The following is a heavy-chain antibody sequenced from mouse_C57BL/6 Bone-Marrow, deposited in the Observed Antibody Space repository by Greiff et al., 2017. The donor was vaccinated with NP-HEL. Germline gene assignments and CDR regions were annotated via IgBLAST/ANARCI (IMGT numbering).Heavy chain of an antibody. CDR2: IDPENGDT. CDR3: TTTPYFDY. Sequence: VQLQQSGAELVRPGASVKLSCTASGFNIKDDYMHWVKQRPEQGLEWIGWIDPENGDTEYAPKFQGKATITADTSSNTAYLQLSSLTSEDTAVYYCTTTPYFDYWGQGTTLTVSS. J-gene: IGHJ2*01. CDR1: GFNIKDDY. V-gene: IGHV14-4*01.